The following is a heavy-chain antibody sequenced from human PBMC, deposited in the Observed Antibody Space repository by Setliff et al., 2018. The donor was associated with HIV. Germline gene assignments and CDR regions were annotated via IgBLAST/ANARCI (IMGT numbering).Heavy chain of an antibody. CDR3: ARVATGPESFDI. CDR1: GGSISSSNW. Sequence: SETLSLTCAVSGGSISSSNWWTWVRQPPGKGLEWIGEVYQSGTTNYNPSLKSRVTISVDKSKNQFSLKLSSVTAADTAVYYCARVATGPESFDIWGQGTMVTVSS. V-gene: IGHV4-4*02. J-gene: IGHJ3*02. CDR2: VYQSGTT. D-gene: IGHD3-9*01.